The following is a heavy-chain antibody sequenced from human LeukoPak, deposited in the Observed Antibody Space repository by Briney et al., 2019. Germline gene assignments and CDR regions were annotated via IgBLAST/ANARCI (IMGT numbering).Heavy chain of an antibody. CDR2: ISAYNGNT. CDR3: ARDRRWELLQGYYFDY. Sequence: ASVKVSCKASGYTFTSYGISWVRQAPGQGLEWMGWISAYNGNTNYAQKLQGRVTMTTDTSTSTAYMELRSLRSDDTAVYYCARDRRWELLQGYYFDYWGQGTLVTVSS. CDR1: GYTFTSYG. V-gene: IGHV1-18*01. J-gene: IGHJ4*02. D-gene: IGHD1-26*01.